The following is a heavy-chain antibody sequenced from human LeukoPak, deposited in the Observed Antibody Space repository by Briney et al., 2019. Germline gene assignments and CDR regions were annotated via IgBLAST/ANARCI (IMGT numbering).Heavy chain of an antibody. J-gene: IGHJ3*02. CDR3: ARVGPRYGWNGAFDI. V-gene: IGHV1-18*01. CDR1: GYTFTSYG. D-gene: IGHD1-20*01. CDR2: ISAYNGNT. Sequence: ASVKVSCKASGYTFTSYGISWVRQAPGQGLEWMGWISAYNGNTNYAQKLQGRVTMTTDTSTSTAYMELRSLRSDDTAVYYCARVGPRYGWNGAFDIWGQGTMVTVSS.